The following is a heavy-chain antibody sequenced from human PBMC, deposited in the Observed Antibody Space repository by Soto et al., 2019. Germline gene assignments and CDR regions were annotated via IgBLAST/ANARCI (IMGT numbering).Heavy chain of an antibody. J-gene: IGHJ4*02. CDR1: GFTFSSYS. CDR3: ARVFYSVAGTGGLDY. V-gene: IGHV3-48*01. Sequence: EVQLVESGGGLVQPGGSLRLSCAASGFTFSSYSMNWVRQAPGKGLEWVSYISSSSSTIYYADSVKGRFTISRDNAKNSLYLQMNSLRGEDTAVYYCARVFYSVAGTGGLDYWGQGTLVTVSS. D-gene: IGHD6-19*01. CDR2: ISSSSSTI.